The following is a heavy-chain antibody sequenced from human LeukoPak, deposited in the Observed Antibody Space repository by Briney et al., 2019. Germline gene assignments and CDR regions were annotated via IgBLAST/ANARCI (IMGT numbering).Heavy chain of an antibody. D-gene: IGHD6-19*01. Sequence: SQTLSLTCALSGDSVSSNSAGWNWIRQSPSRGLEWLGKTYYRSKWYNDYAVSVESRITISPDTSKNQFSLQLSSVTPEDTAMYYCAASPGAVTGDNWFDSWGQGALVTVSS. CDR1: GDSVSSNSAG. CDR2: TYYRSKWYN. V-gene: IGHV6-1*01. CDR3: AASPGAVTGDNWFDS. J-gene: IGHJ5*01.